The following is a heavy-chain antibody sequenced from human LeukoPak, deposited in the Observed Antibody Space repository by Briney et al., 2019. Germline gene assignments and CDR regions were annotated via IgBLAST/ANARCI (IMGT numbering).Heavy chain of an antibody. Sequence: SETLSLTCTVSGGSISSYYWSWIRQPAGKGLEWIGRIYTSGSTNYNPSLKSRVTMSVDTSKNQFSLKLSSVTAADTAVYYCARDSAFWSGLNYYYYMDVWGKGTTVTVSS. CDR2: IYTSGST. J-gene: IGHJ6*03. D-gene: IGHD3-3*01. V-gene: IGHV4-4*07. CDR1: GGSISSYY. CDR3: ARDSAFWSGLNYYYYMDV.